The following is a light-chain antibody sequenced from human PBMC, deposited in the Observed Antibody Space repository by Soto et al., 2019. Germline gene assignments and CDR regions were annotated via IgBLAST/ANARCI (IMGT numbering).Light chain of an antibody. CDR2: DAS. V-gene: IGKV3-11*01. CDR1: QSIGLA. Sequence: MVFPQSPAPRSLSLGERATLSCRASQSIGLAIAWYQHKPGQAPRLLIFDASQRATGIPARFRGSGSGTDLTLSISSLEPEDFAVYYCQQRTDRPPWTFGQGTRWIS. J-gene: IGKJ1*01. CDR3: QQRTDRPPWT.